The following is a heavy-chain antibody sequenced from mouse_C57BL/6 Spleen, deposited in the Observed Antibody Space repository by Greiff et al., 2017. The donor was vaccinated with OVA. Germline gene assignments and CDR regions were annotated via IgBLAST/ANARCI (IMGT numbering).Heavy chain of an antibody. Sequence: QVHVKQSGAELVRPGTSVKMSCKASGYTFTNYWIGWAKQRPGHGLEWIGDIYPGGGYTNYNEKFKGKATLTADKSSSTAYMQFSSLTSEDSAIYYCARAPGDLYYFDYWGQGTTLTVSS. D-gene: IGHD3-3*01. CDR3: ARAPGDLYYFDY. J-gene: IGHJ2*01. CDR1: GYTFTNYW. CDR2: IYPGGGYT. V-gene: IGHV1-63*01.